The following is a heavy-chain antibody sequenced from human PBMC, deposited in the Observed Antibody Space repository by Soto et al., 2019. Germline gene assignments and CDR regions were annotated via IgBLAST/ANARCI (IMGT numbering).Heavy chain of an antibody. V-gene: IGHV1-58*01. CDR3: AAELYLGSACCHFDY. CDR1: GFTFSNSA. CDR2: IIVGNGNT. D-gene: IGHD2-15*01. J-gene: IGHJ4*02. Sequence: QVQVVQSGPEVKKPGTSVKVSCKTSGFTFSNSAVQWVRQARGQRLEWIAWIIVGNGNTNYAQNLQGRVSVTRDISXXTVYLELSSLTAEDSAIYYCAAELYLGSACCHFDYWGQGTLVTVSS.